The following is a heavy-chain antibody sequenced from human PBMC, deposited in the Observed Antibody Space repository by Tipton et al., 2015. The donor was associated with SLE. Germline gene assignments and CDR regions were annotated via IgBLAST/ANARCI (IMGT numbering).Heavy chain of an antibody. CDR3: ARAGGSGKSSDAFDI. CDR2: INHSGST. V-gene: IGHV4-39*07. CDR1: GGSVSSGSYY. Sequence: TLSLTCTVSGGSVSSGSYYWSWIRQPPGKGLEWIGEINHSGSTNYNPSLKSRVTISVDTSKNQFSLKLSSVTAADTAVYYCARAGGSGKSSDAFDIWGQGTMVTVSS. J-gene: IGHJ3*02.